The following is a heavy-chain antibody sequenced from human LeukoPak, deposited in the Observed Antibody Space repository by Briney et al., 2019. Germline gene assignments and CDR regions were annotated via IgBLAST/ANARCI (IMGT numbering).Heavy chain of an antibody. J-gene: IGHJ6*03. Sequence: PSETLFLTCTVSGGTISYGDYYWSWMRQPPGKGLEWIGYIYHSGSTYYNPSLKSRVTISVDRSKNQFSLKLSSVTAADTAVYYCARGIYDRAYSGSYIGVYYYYYYMDVWGKGTTVTVSS. D-gene: IGHD1-26*01. CDR1: GGTISYGDYY. CDR2: IYHSGST. V-gene: IGHV4-30-2*01. CDR3: ARGIYDRAYSGSYIGVYYYYYYMDV.